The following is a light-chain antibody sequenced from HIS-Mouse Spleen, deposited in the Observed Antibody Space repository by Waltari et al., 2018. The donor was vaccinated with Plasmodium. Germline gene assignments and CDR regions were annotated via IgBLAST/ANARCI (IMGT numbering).Light chain of an antibody. Sequence: SYELTQPPSVSVSPGQTARITCSGDALPKQYASGYQQKPGQAPVLVIYKDSERPSGIPERFSGSSSGTTVTLTISGVQAEDEADYYCQSADSSGTYQVFGGGTKLTVL. V-gene: IGLV3-25*03. CDR3: QSADSSGTYQV. CDR2: KDS. CDR1: ALPKQY. J-gene: IGLJ2*01.